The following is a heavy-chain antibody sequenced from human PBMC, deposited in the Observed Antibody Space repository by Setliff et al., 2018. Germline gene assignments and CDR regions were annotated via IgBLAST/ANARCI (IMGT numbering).Heavy chain of an antibody. CDR1: GYTFTTYA. CDR2: INTNTGIP. V-gene: IGHV7-4-1*02. J-gene: IGHJ4*01. CDR3: ARDYCGPTSCFAKYFDN. Sequence: ASVKVSCKASGYTFTTYAMSWMRQAPGQGLEWMGWINTNTGIPSYAQGFTGRFVFSLDTSVDTAYLQINSLNPEDTALYYCARDYCGPTSCFAKYFDNWGHGILVTVSS. D-gene: IGHD2-2*01.